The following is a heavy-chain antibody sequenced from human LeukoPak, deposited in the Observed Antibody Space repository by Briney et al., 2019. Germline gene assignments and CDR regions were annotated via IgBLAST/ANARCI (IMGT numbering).Heavy chain of an antibody. J-gene: IGHJ3*02. CDR2: INHSGST. CDR3: ARGMTTVVTPEAFDI. D-gene: IGHD4-23*01. CDR1: GGSFSGYY. V-gene: IGHV4-34*01. Sequence: KPSETLSLTCAVYGGSFSGYYWSWIRQPPGKGLEWIGEINHSGSTNYNPSLKSRVTISVDTSKNQFSLKLSSVTAADTAVYYCARGMTTVVTPEAFDIWGQGTMVTVSS.